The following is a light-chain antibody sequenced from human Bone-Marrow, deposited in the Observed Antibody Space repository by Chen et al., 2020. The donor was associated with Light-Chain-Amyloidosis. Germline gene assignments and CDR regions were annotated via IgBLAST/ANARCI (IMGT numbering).Light chain of an antibody. CDR1: SGSIATNY. Sequence: NPMLTSPRPLSESPRQTRLISCPRSSGSIATNYVQWYQQRPGSSPATVIYEDDQSPSGVPDRFSGSIDRTSNSSALTIAGLKTEDEADYYCQSNHGSSQGVFGGGTKLTVL. J-gene: IGLJ3*02. CDR2: EDD. V-gene: IGLV6-57*01. CDR3: QSNHGSSQGV.